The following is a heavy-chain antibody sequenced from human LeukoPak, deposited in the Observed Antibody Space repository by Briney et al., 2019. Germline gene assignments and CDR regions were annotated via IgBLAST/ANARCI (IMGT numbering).Heavy chain of an antibody. CDR1: GFTVSSNF. CDR2: IYSADTT. CDR3: ARLHHDSSGYYLDY. Sequence: PGGSLRLSCAASGFTVSSNFMSWVRQAPGKELEWVSVIYSADTTYYADSVKGRFTISRDNSKNTLYLQMNSLRVEDTAVYYCARLHHDSSGYYLDYWGQGTLVTVSS. D-gene: IGHD3-22*01. J-gene: IGHJ4*02. V-gene: IGHV3-53*01.